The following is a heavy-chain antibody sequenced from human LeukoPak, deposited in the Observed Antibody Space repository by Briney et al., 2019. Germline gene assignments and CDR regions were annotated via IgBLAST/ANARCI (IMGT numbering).Heavy chain of an antibody. D-gene: IGHD2-15*01. CDR1: GYTFTSYY. CDR3: ARASLDSYCSGGSCYSNWFDP. CDR2: INPSGGST. Sequence: ASVKVSCKASGYTFTSYYMHWVRHAPGQGLEWMGIINPSGGSTSYAQKFQGRVTMTRDTSTSTVYMELSSLRSEETAVYYCARASLDSYCSGGSCYSNWFDPWGQGTLVTVSS. J-gene: IGHJ5*02. V-gene: IGHV1-46*01.